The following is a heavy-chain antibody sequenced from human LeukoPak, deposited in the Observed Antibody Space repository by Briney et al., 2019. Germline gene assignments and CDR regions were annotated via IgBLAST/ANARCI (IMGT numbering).Heavy chain of an antibody. J-gene: IGHJ4*02. CDR1: GFTFSSYW. CDR2: XKQDGXXX. Sequence: GGSLRLSCEASGFTFSSYWMSWVRQAPGKGLEWVANXKQDGXXXXXXDXXXGRFTISRDNAKNSLHLQMNSLRAEDTAVYYCXRDEXGGPLGYWGQGTLVTVSS. CDR3: XRDEXGGPLGY. V-gene: IGHV3-7*01.